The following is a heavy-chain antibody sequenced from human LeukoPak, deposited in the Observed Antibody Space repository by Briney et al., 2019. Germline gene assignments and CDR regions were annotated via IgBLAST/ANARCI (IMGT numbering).Heavy chain of an antibody. Sequence: GGSLRLSCSTFGLTIRSYALSWVRQAPGKGLEWVSAISGSGGSTYYADSVKGRFTISRDNSKNTLYVQMNSLRAEDTAVYYCAKGGDWIDLSNYWGQGTLVTVSS. V-gene: IGHV3-23*01. CDR1: GLTIRSYA. J-gene: IGHJ4*02. D-gene: IGHD1-1*01. CDR3: AKGGDWIDLSNY. CDR2: ISGSGGST.